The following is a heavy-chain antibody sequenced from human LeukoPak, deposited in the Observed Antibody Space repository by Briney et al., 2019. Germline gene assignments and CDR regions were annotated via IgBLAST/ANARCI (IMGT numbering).Heavy chain of an antibody. V-gene: IGHV1-8*01. Sequence: ASVKVSCKASEYTFTSYDINWVRQATGQGLEWMGWMNPNGGNTGYAQKFQGRVTMTRNTSISTAYMELSSLRSEDTAVYYCASGDVDYGGNPMTYWGQGTLVTVSS. CDR3: ASGDVDYGGNPMTY. J-gene: IGHJ4*02. CDR2: MNPNGGNT. D-gene: IGHD4-23*01. CDR1: EYTFTSYD.